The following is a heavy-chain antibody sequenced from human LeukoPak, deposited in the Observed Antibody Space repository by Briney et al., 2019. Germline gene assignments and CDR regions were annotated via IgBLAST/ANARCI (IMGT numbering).Heavy chain of an antibody. CDR3: ARSGKIYFDWLLDY. CDR1: GFTFSDYY. Sequence: PGGSLRLSCAASGFTFSDYYMSWIRQAPGKGLEWVSYIGRSGTTIHYADSVKGRFTSSWDNAKKSLYLQMNSLRAEDTAAYYCARSGKIYFDWLLDYWGQGTLVTVSS. J-gene: IGHJ4*02. CDR2: IGRSGTTI. V-gene: IGHV3-11*04. D-gene: IGHD3-9*01.